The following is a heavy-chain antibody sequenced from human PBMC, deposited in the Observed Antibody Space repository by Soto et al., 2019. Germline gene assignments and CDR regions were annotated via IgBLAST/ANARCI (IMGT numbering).Heavy chain of an antibody. J-gene: IGHJ4*02. CDR2: INSDGSST. D-gene: IGHD6-13*01. CDR1: GFTFSSYW. CDR3: ARGGSSSWFRALDY. Sequence: EVQLVESGGGLVQPGGSLRISCAASGFTFSSYWMHWVRQAPGKGLVWVSRINSDGSSTTYADSVKGRFTISRDNAKSTLYLQMNSLRAEDTAVYYCARGGSSSWFRALDYWGQGTLVTVSS. V-gene: IGHV3-74*01.